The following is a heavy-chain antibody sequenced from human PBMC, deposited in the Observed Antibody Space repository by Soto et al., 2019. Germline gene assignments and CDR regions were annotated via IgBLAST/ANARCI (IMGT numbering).Heavy chain of an antibody. V-gene: IGHV1-69*13. J-gene: IGHJ4*02. CDR3: ASGASRWYPYFFDS. D-gene: IGHD6-13*01. Sequence: SVKVSCKASEGTFNSYAIAWVGQAPGQGLEWMGGIIPYYNTLNYAQKFQDRVTITADDSTNTVYMELSSLRSDDTAVYFCASGASRWYPYFFDSWAQGTLVTVSS. CDR1: EGTFNSYA. CDR2: IIPYYNTL.